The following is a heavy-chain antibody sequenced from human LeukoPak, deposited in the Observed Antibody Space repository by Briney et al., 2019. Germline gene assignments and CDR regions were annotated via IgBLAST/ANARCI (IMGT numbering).Heavy chain of an antibody. CDR3: AKDIESGIAAAGV. CDR1: GFTFGDYA. CDR2: NSCNDGII. D-gene: IGHD6-13*01. J-gene: IGHJ4*02. V-gene: IGHV3-9*01. Sequence: GGSLRLSCAASGFTFGDYAMHCVRQARGKGLEGVSGNSCNDGIIDYAASVNVRLTIARDNAKNSLQLQMSSLRAQDTAFHYCAKDIESGIAAAGVWGEGSLVTVSS.